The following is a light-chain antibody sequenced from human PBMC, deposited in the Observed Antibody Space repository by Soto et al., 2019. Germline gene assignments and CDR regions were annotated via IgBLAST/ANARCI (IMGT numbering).Light chain of an antibody. Sequence: EIVMTQSPATLSVSPGERATLSCRASQSVSSNLAWYQQKPGQAPRLLIYGASTRATGIPARFSGSGSGTEFTLTITSLQSEDFAVYCCQQYNNWWTFGQGTKLDIK. CDR3: QQYNNWWT. V-gene: IGKV3-15*01. CDR1: QSVSSN. J-gene: IGKJ1*01. CDR2: GAS.